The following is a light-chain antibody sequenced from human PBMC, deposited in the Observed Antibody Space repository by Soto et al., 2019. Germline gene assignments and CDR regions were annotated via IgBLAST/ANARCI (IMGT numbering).Light chain of an antibody. CDR3: QQTDSFPLS. CDR1: QGIRDW. Sequence: IQMTQSPSSVAASIGDRVTITCRASQGIRDWLAWYQQTPGKAPELLIFAASSMQSGVPSRFSGRASGTEFTLTIDSLQPEDFATYYCQQTDSFPLSFGGGTKVDIK. CDR2: AAS. J-gene: IGKJ4*01. V-gene: IGKV1D-12*01.